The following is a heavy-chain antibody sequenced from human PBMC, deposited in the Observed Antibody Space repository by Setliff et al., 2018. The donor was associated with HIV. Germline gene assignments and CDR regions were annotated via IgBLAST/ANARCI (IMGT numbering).Heavy chain of an antibody. Sequence: GGSLRLSCTASGFTFSSYAMSWVRQAPGKGLEWVSGISKGGDNTYYADSVKGRFTISRDNSKNALSLQMNSLRADVTAVFYCAKGGLDSVFQSFDFWGQGTLVTVSS. J-gene: IGHJ4*02. CDR2: ISKGGDNT. CDR1: GFTFSSYA. V-gene: IGHV3-23*01. CDR3: AKGGLDSVFQSFDF. D-gene: IGHD2-21*01.